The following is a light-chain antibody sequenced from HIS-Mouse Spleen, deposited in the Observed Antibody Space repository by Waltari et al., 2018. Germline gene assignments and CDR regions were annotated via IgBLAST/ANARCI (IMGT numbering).Light chain of an antibody. CDR1: QSVLYSSNNKNY. CDR3: QQYYSTLALT. J-gene: IGKJ4*01. CDR2: WAS. Sequence: DIVMTQSPDSLAVSLGERDTINCKSSQSVLYSSNNKNYLAWYQQKPGQPPKLLIYWASTRESGVPDRFSGSGSGTDFTLTISSLQAEDVAVYYCQQYYSTLALTFGGGTKVEIK. V-gene: IGKV4-1*01.